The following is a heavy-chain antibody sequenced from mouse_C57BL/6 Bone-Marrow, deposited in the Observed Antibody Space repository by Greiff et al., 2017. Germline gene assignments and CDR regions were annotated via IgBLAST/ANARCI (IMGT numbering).Heavy chain of an antibody. CDR2: IDPSDSYT. CDR1: GYTFTSYW. CDR3: ARSAYYSNYVGNYFDY. Sequence: VQLQQPGAELVKPGASVKLSCKASGYTFTSYWMQWVKQRPGQGLEWIGEIDPSDSYTNYNQKFKGKATLTVDTSSSTAYMQLSSLTSEDSAVXYCARSAYYSNYVGNYFDYWGQGTTLTVSS. D-gene: IGHD2-5*01. V-gene: IGHV1-50*01. J-gene: IGHJ2*01.